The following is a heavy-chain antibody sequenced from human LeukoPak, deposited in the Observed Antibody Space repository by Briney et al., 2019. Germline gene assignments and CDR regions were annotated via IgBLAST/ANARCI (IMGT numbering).Heavy chain of an antibody. J-gene: IGHJ4*02. Sequence: SETLFLTCDVSGGSISSSTWWSWVRLPPGKGLEWIGEIFHSGSTNFNPSLKSRLTMSVEESKHEFSLKLTSVTAAATAVYYCASGGLVSRYLDHWGQGTLVTVSS. CDR1: GGSISSSTW. D-gene: IGHD3-9*01. CDR3: ASGGLVSRYLDH. CDR2: IFHSGST. V-gene: IGHV4-4*02.